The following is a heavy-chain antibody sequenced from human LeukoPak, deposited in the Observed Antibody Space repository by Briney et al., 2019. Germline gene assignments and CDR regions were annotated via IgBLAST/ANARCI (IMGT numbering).Heavy chain of an antibody. CDR2: IKSKGNTYAT. V-gene: IGHV3-73*01. CDR3: TRVGPTTADY. D-gene: IGHD5-12*01. Sequence: GGSLRLSCAASGFTFSGSTMHWVRQASGKGLEWVGRIKSKGNTYATAYAASVKGRFTISRDDSNNTAYLQMNNLKTDDTAMYYCTRVGPTTADYWGQGTLVIVSS. J-gene: IGHJ4*02. CDR1: GFTFSGST.